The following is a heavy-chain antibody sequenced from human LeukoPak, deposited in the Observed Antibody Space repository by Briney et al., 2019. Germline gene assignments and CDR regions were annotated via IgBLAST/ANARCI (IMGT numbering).Heavy chain of an antibody. CDR1: GFTFSSYG. D-gene: IGHD6-6*01. CDR3: AKDRDMASSSWFQH. J-gene: IGHJ1*01. V-gene: IGHV3-30*02. Sequence: GGSLRLSCAASGFTFSSYGMHWVRQAPGKGLEWVAFIRYDGSNKYYPDSVKGRFTISRDNSKNTLYLQMNSLRAEDTAVYYCAKDRDMASSSWFQHWGQGTLVTVSS. CDR2: IRYDGSNK.